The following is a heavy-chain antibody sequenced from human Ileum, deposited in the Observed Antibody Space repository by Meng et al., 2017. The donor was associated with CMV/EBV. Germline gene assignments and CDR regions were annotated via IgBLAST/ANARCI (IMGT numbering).Heavy chain of an antibody. CDR2: VDPEDGET. CDR1: GYTFTDYY. J-gene: IGHJ5*02. D-gene: IGHD3-3*01. V-gene: IGHV1-69-2*01. CDR3: ASAGEWLLGENWFDP. Sequence: SGYTFTDYYMHWVQQAPGKGLEWVGLVDPEDGETIYAEKFQGRVTITADTSTDTAYMELSSLRSEDTAVYYCASAGEWLLGENWFDPWGQGTLVTVSS.